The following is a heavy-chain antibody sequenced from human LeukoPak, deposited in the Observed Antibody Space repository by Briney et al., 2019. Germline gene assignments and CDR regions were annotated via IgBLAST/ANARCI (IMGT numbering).Heavy chain of an antibody. J-gene: IGHJ3*02. CDR3: AKPSHYETSYPQDTDSFDI. V-gene: IGHV3-23*01. CDR2: VSGGADST. Sequence: GGSLRLSCAASGITLSDFWFSWVRQAPGKGLEWVSAVSGGADSTYYADSVKGRFTISRDNSRNTVSLQMSSLRAEDTAVYYCAKPSHYETSYPQDTDSFDIWGQGTMVTVS. CDR1: GITLSDFW. D-gene: IGHD3-16*01.